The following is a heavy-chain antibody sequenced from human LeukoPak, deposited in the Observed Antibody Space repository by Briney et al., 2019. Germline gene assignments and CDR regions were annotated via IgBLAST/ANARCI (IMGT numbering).Heavy chain of an antibody. D-gene: IGHD2-2*01. CDR1: GYTFTGYY. V-gene: IGHV1-2*02. CDR3: ARGAPWVVPSSPGFDP. CDR2: INPNSGGT. J-gene: IGHJ5*02. Sequence: GASVKVSCKASGYTFTGYYMHWVRQAPGQGLEWMGWINPNSGGTNYAQKFQGRVTMTRDTSISTAYMELSRLRSDDTAVYYCARGAPWVVPSSPGFDPWGQGTLVTVSS.